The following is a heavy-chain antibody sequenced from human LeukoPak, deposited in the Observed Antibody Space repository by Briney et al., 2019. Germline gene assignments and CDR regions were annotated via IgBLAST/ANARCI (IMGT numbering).Heavy chain of an antibody. J-gene: IGHJ4*02. D-gene: IGHD5-18*01. CDR1: GFTFSSSG. V-gene: IGHV3-30*02. Sequence: GGSLRLSCVASGFTFSSSGMHRVRQAPGKGLEWVAFIRYNGRTTYYADSVKGRFTISRDNSKNTVFLQMYSLRAEDTAAYYCAKEASRGSSFAYTPIEKPYYLDYWGQGTLVTVSS. CDR3: AKEASRGSSFAYTPIEKPYYLDY. CDR2: IRYNGRTT.